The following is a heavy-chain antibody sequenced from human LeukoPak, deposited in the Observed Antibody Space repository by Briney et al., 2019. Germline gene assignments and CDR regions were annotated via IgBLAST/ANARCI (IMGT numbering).Heavy chain of an antibody. D-gene: IGHD7-27*01. J-gene: IGHJ4*02. Sequence: GGSLRLSCAASGFTFSSYAMSWVRQAPGKGLEWVSAISGSGGSTYYADSVKGRFTISRDNSKNTLYLQMNSLRAEDTTVYYCAKDPTLLGAFDYWGQGTLVTVSS. CDR3: AKDPTLLGAFDY. CDR1: GFTFSSYA. V-gene: IGHV3-23*01. CDR2: ISGSGGST.